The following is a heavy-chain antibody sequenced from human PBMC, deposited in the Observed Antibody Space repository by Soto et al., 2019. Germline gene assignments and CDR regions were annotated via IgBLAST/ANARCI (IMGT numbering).Heavy chain of an antibody. CDR3: ARGYCSSTSCYFQH. Sequence: PGGSLILSCAASGFTFSSYWMSWVRQAPGKGLEWVANIKQDGSEKYYVDSVKGRFTISRDNAKNSLYLQMNSLRAEDTAVYYCARGYCSSTSCYFQHWGQGTLVTVSS. D-gene: IGHD2-2*01. CDR1: GFTFSSYW. J-gene: IGHJ1*01. V-gene: IGHV3-7*04. CDR2: IKQDGSEK.